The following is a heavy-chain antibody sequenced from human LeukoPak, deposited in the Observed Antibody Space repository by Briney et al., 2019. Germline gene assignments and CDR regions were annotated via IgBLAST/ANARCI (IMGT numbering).Heavy chain of an antibody. CDR3: VRDQYLNVMTGFDD. CDR2: TSVNNGDT. D-gene: IGHD3-9*01. Sequence: ASVKVSCKASGYTFTRYAITWVRQAPGQGLEWMAWTSVNNGDTKYGQKFQGRVTVTTDTSTSTVYLELRRLRPDDTAVYYCVRDQYLNVMTGFDDWGQGTLVTVSS. J-gene: IGHJ4*02. CDR1: GYTFTRYA. V-gene: IGHV1-18*01.